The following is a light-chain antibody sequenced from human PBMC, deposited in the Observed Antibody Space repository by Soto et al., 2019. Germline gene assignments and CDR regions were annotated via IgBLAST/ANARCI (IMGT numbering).Light chain of an antibody. CDR2: GAS. V-gene: IGKV3-15*01. J-gene: IGKJ3*01. CDR3: QQYNTWPEA. Sequence: EIVMTQSPATLSVSPGERATLSCRASQSVSRNLAWYQQKPGQAPRLLIYGASTRASGIPARFSGSGSGTQFTLTISSLQSEDFAVYYGQQYNTWPEAFGPGTKVEIK. CDR1: QSVSRN.